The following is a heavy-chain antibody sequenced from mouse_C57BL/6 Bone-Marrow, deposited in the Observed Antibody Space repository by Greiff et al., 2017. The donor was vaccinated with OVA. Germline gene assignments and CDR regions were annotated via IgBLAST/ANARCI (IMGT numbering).Heavy chain of an antibody. V-gene: IGHV1-54*01. J-gene: IGHJ4*01. D-gene: IGHD3-2*02. Sequence: VKLMESGAELVRPGTSVKVSCKASGYAFTNYLIEWVKQRPGQGLEWIGVINPGSGCTYYNEKFKGKATLPADKSSSNAYVQLSSLTSEDSAVSFCARGGDSSGPDYAMDYWGQGTSVTVSS. CDR3: ARGGDSSGPDYAMDY. CDR1: GYAFTNYL. CDR2: INPGSGCT.